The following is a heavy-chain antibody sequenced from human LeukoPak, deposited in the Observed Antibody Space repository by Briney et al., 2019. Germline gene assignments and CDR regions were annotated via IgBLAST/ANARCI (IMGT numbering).Heavy chain of an antibody. J-gene: IGHJ5*02. CDR1: GGSISSYY. CDR3: ARGSIAVAMGFDP. D-gene: IGHD6-19*01. Sequence: KASETLSLTCTVSGGSISSYYWSWIRQPPGKGLEWIGYIYYSGSTNYNPSLKSRVTISVDTSKNQFSLKLSSVTAADTAVYYCARGSIAVAMGFDPWGQGTLVTVSS. V-gene: IGHV4-59*01. CDR2: IYYSGST.